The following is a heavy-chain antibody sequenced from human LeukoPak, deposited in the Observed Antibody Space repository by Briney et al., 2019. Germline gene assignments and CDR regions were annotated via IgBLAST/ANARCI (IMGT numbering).Heavy chain of an antibody. Sequence: ASVKVSCKASGYIFNNYGITWVRQAPAQGLEWMGWISPYNGNADYAQKLQGRVTMTTDTSTTTAYMELRSLRSDDTAVYYCARGWLQPYWYFDLWGRGTLVTVSS. J-gene: IGHJ2*01. D-gene: IGHD5-24*01. CDR2: ISPYNGNA. CDR1: GYIFNNYG. CDR3: ARGWLQPYWYFDL. V-gene: IGHV1-18*01.